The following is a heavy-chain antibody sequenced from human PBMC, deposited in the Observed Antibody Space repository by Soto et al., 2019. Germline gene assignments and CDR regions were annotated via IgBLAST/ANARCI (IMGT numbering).Heavy chain of an antibody. D-gene: IGHD4-17*01. V-gene: IGHV1-18*01. CDR3: AGDTIYGDYGGY. CDR1: GYTFTSYG. Sequence: QVQLVQSGAEVKKPGASVKVSCKTSGYTFTSYGISWVRQAPGQGLEWMGWISAYNGNTNYAHKLQGRVTMTTDTSTSTADMELRSLRSDDPAVYDFAGDTIYGDYGGYWGQGTPVTVSS. J-gene: IGHJ1*01. CDR2: ISAYNGNT.